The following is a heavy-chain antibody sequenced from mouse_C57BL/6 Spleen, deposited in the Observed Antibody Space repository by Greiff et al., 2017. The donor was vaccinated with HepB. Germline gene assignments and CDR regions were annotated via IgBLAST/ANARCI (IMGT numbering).Heavy chain of an antibody. CDR3: ARQGPIYYDYENYAMDY. CDR1: GYAFTNYL. Sequence: VQLQQSGAELVRPGTSVKVSCKASGYAFTNYLIEWVKQRPGQGLEWIGVINPGSGGTNYNEKFKGKATLTADKSSSTAYMQLSSLTSEDSAVYFCARQGPIYYDYENYAMDYWGQGTSVTVSS. CDR2: INPGSGGT. J-gene: IGHJ4*01. D-gene: IGHD2-4*01. V-gene: IGHV1-54*01.